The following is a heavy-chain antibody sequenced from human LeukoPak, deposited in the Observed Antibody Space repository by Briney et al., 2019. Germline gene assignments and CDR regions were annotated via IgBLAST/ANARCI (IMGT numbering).Heavy chain of an antibody. CDR3: ARRTRTASWYGGSIDY. V-gene: IGHV4-59*08. CDR2: IYHTGST. D-gene: IGHD6-13*01. Sequence: SETLSLTCNVSGDSISSYYWSWIRKPPGKGLEWIGYIYHTGSTNYNPSLEGRVTISVDMSKNQFSLNLRSVTAADTAIYYCARRTRTASWYGGSIDYWGHGTQDTVSS. CDR1: GDSISSYY. J-gene: IGHJ4*01.